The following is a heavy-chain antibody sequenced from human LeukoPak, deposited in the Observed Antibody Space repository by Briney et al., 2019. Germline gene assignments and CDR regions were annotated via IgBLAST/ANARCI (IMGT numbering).Heavy chain of an antibody. D-gene: IGHD3-16*01. CDR1: GFAFNTYG. CDR2: IWYDGSIK. CDR3: ARGGGLDV. Sequence: PGGSLRLSCAAYGFAFNTYGMNWVRQAPGKGLEWVAVIWYDGSIKYYADSVKGRFTASRDNSKDTLYLQMNSLRAEDTAVYFCARGGGLDVWGQGATVTVSS. V-gene: IGHV3-33*01. J-gene: IGHJ6*02.